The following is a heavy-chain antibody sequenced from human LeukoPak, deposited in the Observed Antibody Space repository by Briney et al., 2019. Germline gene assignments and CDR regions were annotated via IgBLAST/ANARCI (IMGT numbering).Heavy chain of an antibody. CDR1: GGTFSSYA. CDR2: IIPIFGTA. V-gene: IGHV1-69*13. CDR3: ARGPLNYYDSSGYHPYGMDV. J-gene: IGHJ6*02. Sequence: GASVKVSCKASGGTFSSYAISWVRQAPGQGLEWMGGIIPIFGTANYAQKFQGRVTITADESTSTAYVELSSLRSEDTAVYYCARGPLNYYDSSGYHPYGMDVWGQGTTVTVSS. D-gene: IGHD3-22*01.